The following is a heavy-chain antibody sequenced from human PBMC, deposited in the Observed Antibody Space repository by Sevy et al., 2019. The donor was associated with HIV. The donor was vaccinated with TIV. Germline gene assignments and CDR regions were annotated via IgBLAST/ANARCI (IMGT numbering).Heavy chain of an antibody. D-gene: IGHD2-2*01. CDR3: AKDISASSAEYFQH. CDR1: GFTFEDYT. CDR2: ISWDGGST. J-gene: IGHJ1*01. V-gene: IGHV3-43*01. Sequence: GGSLRLSCAASGFTFEDYTMHWVRQAPGKGLEWVSLISWDGGSTYYADSVKGRFTISRDNSKNSLYLQMNSLRTEDTALYYCAKDISASSAEYFQHWGQGTLVTVSS.